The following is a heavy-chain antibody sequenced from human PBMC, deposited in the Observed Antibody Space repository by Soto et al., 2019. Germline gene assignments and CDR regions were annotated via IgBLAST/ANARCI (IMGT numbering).Heavy chain of an antibody. Sequence: GGSLRLSCAASGFTFSSYGMHWVRQAPGKGLEWVAVISYDGSNKYYADSVKGRFTISRDNSKNTLYLQMNSLRAEDTAVYYCANGYYGDYVVVDYWGQGTLVTVSS. J-gene: IGHJ4*02. V-gene: IGHV3-30*18. CDR3: ANGYYGDYVVVDY. D-gene: IGHD4-17*01. CDR1: GFTFSSYG. CDR2: ISYDGSNK.